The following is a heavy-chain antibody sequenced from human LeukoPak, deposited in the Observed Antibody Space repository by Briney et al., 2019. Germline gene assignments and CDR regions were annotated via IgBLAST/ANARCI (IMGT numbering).Heavy chain of an antibody. Sequence: ASVKVSCKASGYTFTSYYIHWVRQAPGQGLEWMGIINPSGGSTSYAQKFQGRVTMTRDTSTRTVYMELSSLRSEDTAVYYCGTDPYSSGWSFDYWGQGALVTVSS. CDR1: GYTFTSYY. CDR3: GTDPYSSGWSFDY. J-gene: IGHJ4*02. D-gene: IGHD6-19*01. V-gene: IGHV1-46*01. CDR2: INPSGGST.